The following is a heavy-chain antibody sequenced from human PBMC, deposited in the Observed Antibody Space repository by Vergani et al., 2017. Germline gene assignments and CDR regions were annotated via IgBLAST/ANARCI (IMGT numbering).Heavy chain of an antibody. D-gene: IGHD2-21*02. V-gene: IGHV1-69-2*01. CDR1: GYTFTDHY. Sequence: EVQLVQSGAEVKKPVATMKISCKVSGYTFTDHYMHWVKQAPGKGLEWMGLVDPEDGETIYAEKFKGRVTIAADTSADTAHLELSSLRSEDTAVYYCATPQAVTASGMEVWGQGP. CDR2: VDPEDGET. CDR3: ATPQAVTASGMEV. J-gene: IGHJ6*02.